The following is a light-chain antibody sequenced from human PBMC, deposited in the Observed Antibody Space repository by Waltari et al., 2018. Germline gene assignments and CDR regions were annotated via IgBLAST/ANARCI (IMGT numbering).Light chain of an antibody. CDR2: HAS. V-gene: IGKV3-15*01. CDR3: HHYYNWPMT. Sequence: EVVMTQPPATLSASPGESATLSCRASQSVSSNSAWYQQKPGQAPRLLIYHASTRATGIPARFSGSGSGTEFTLTISSLQSEDFAVYYCHHYYNWPMTFGQGTRLEIK. CDR1: QSVSSN. J-gene: IGKJ5*01.